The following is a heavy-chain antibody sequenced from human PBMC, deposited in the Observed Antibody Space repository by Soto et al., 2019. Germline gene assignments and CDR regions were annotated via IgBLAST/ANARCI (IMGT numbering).Heavy chain of an antibody. D-gene: IGHD2-2*01. J-gene: IGHJ4*02. V-gene: IGHV3-64*02. CDR3: SRAARFTRCIDF. CDR1: GFTFSSYA. Sequence: GGSLRLSCVASGFTFSSYAMHWVRQAPGKGLEYVSAISNNGDGTYYADSVKGRFTISRDNSKNTLYLQMGSLRAEDLAFYYCSRAARFTRCIDFPGQGTLVTVSS. CDR2: ISNNGDGT.